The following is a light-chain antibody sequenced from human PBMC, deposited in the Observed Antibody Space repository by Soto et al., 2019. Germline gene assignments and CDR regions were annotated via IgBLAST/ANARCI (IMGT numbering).Light chain of an antibody. CDR1: QSVSSNY. CDR3: QQYGGSPRVT. CDR2: SAS. Sequence: EIVLTQSPGTLSLSPGERVTLSCRASQSVSSNYLAWYQQKPGQAPGLLIYSASSRATGIPDRFSGSGSGTDLTLTIRRLEPEDFAVYYCQQYGGSPRVTFGGGTKVEIK. J-gene: IGKJ4*01. V-gene: IGKV3-20*01.